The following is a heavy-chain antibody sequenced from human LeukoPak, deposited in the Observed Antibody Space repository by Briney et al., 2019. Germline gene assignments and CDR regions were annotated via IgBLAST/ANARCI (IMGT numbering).Heavy chain of an antibody. CDR2: IYSGGST. V-gene: IGHV3-66*02. J-gene: IGHJ5*02. CDR3: ARYSSSGYRFDP. Sequence: GGSLRLSCAASGFTVSSNYMSWVRQAPGKGLEWVSVIYSGGSTYYADSVKGRFTISRDNSKNTLYLQMNSLRAEDTAVYYCARYSSSGYRFDPWGQGTLVTVSS. D-gene: IGHD6-6*01. CDR1: GFTVSSNY.